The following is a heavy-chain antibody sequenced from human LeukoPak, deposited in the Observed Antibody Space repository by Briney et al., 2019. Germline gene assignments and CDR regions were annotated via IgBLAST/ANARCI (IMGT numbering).Heavy chain of an antibody. Sequence: GSLSFSCAASGFTLSSYAMTWVRQAPGRGLEWVSSVDGGGGGTYYADSVKGRFTISRDNSKDTLYLQMNGLRAEDTAVYFCAKQSAGSAAWYSLHYDFWGQGTLVTVSS. V-gene: IGHV3-23*01. CDR2: VDGGGGGT. J-gene: IGHJ4*02. CDR1: GFTLSSYA. D-gene: IGHD6-13*01. CDR3: AKQSAGSAAWYSLHYDF.